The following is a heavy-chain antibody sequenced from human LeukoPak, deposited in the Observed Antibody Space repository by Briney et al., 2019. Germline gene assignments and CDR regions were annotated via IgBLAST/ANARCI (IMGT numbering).Heavy chain of an antibody. CDR1: GGSFSGYY. Sequence: SETLSLTCAVYGGSFSGYYWSWIRQPPGKGLEWIGEINHSGSTNHNPSLKSRVAISVDTSKNQFSLKLSSVTAADTAVYYCAGDRADPYSSSLGMDVWGQGTTVTVSS. V-gene: IGHV4-34*01. CDR3: AGDRADPYSSSLGMDV. J-gene: IGHJ6*02. D-gene: IGHD6-13*01. CDR2: INHSGST.